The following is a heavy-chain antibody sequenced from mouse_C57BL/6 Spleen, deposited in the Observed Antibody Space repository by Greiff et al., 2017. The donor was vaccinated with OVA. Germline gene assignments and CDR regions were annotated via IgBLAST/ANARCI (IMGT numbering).Heavy chain of an antibody. V-gene: IGHV1-80*01. CDR3: ASSYYSNGYYFDY. D-gene: IGHD2-5*01. CDR2: IYPGDGDT. Sequence: VKLMESGAELVKPGASVKISCKASGYAFSSYWMNWVKQRPGKGLEWIGQIYPGDGDTNYNGKFKGKATLTADKSSSTAYMQLSSLTSEDSAVYFCASSYYSNGYYFDYWGQGTTLTVSS. CDR1: GYAFSSYW. J-gene: IGHJ2*01.